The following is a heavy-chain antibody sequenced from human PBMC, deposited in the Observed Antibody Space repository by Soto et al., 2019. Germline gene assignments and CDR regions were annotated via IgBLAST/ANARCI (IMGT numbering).Heavy chain of an antibody. D-gene: IGHD6-13*01. Sequence: QLQLQESDPGLVKPSETLSLTCTVSGGSISSSSYYWGWIRQPPGKGLEWIGSIYYSGSTYYNPSLKSRVTISVDTSKNQFSLKLSSVTAADTAVYYCARPFGVAAAGYNLWGQGTLVTVSS. CDR2: IYYSGST. V-gene: IGHV4-39*01. J-gene: IGHJ4*02. CDR3: ARPFGVAAAGYNL. CDR1: GGSISSSSYY.